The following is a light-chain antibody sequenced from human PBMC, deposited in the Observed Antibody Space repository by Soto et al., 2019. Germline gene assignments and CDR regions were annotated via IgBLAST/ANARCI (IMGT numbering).Light chain of an antibody. V-gene: IGKV3-15*01. CDR2: GAS. CDR3: QQYNNWPPWT. Sequence: EIVMTQSPATLSVSPGERATLSCRASQSVSSNLAWYQQKPGLAPRLLIYGASTMATGIPARFSGSGSGTEFTLTISSLQSEDFSVYYCQQYNNWPPWTFGLGTKVEIK. CDR1: QSVSSN. J-gene: IGKJ1*01.